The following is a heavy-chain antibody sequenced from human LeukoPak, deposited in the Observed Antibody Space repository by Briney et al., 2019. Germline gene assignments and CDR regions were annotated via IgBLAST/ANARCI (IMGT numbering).Heavy chain of an antibody. CDR3: AKEKQLEPFDY. Sequence: GGSLRLSCAASGFTFSSYGMHWVRQAPGKGLEWVSAISGSGGSTYYADSVKGRFTISRDNSKNTMYLQMNSLRAEDTAVYYCAKEKQLEPFDYWGQGTLVTVSS. CDR1: GFTFSSYG. D-gene: IGHD1-1*01. CDR2: ISGSGGST. V-gene: IGHV3-NL1*01. J-gene: IGHJ4*02.